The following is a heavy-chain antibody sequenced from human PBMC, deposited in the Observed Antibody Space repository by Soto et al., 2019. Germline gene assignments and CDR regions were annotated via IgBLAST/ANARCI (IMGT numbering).Heavy chain of an antibody. CDR2: IYPGDSDT. V-gene: IGHV5-51*01. CDR3: ARNQLRQFYYGMDV. D-gene: IGHD3-10*01. J-gene: IGHJ6*02. CDR1: GYSFDNYW. Sequence: GESLKISCKGFGYSFDNYWIGWVRQMPGKGLEWMGVIYPGDSDTRYSPSFQGQVTSSADKFISTAYLQWRSLEASDTAMYYCARNQLRQFYYGMDVWGQGTTVTVSS.